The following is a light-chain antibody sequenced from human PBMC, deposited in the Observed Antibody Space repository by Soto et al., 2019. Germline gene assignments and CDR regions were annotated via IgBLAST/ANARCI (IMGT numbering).Light chain of an antibody. CDR2: GAS. Sequence: EIVLTQSPGTLSLSPGERATLSCRASQSVSSSYLAWYQQKPGQAPRLLIYGASSRATGIADRFSGSGSGTDFTLTIYRLEPEDFAVYYCQQYGSSPLTFGGGTKVEIK. J-gene: IGKJ4*01. CDR3: QQYGSSPLT. V-gene: IGKV3-20*01. CDR1: QSVSSSY.